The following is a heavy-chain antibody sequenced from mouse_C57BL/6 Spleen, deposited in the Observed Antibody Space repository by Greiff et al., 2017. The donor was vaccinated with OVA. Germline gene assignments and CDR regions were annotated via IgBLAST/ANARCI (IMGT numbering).Heavy chain of an antibody. CDR3: ARGGTYGNSWFAY. V-gene: IGHV1-55*01. CDR2: IYPGSGST. J-gene: IGHJ3*01. D-gene: IGHD2-1*01. CDR1: GYTFTSYW. Sequence: VQLQQPGAELVKPGASVKMSCKASGYTFTSYWITWVKQRPGQGLEWIGDIYPGSGSTNYNEKFKSKATLTVDTSSSTAYMQLSSLTSEDSAVYYCARGGTYGNSWFAYWGQGTLVTVSA.